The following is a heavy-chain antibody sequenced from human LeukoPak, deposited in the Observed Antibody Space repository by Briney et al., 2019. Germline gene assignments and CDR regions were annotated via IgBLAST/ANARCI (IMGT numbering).Heavy chain of an antibody. J-gene: IGHJ3*02. D-gene: IGHD1-26*01. CDR2: ISYDGSNK. CDR3: ARGEDDLDAFDI. Sequence: PGGSLRLSCAASGFTFSSYAMHWVRQAPGKGLEWVAVISYDGSNKYYADSVKGRFTISRDNSRNTLYLQMNSLRAEDTAVYYCARGEDDLDAFDIWGQGTMVTVSS. CDR1: GFTFSSYA. V-gene: IGHV3-30*04.